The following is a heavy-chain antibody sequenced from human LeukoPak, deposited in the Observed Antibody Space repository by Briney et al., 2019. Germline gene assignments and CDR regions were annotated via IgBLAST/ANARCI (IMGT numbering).Heavy chain of an antibody. Sequence: ASVKVSCKASGYTFTGYYMHWVRQAPGQGLEWMGWINPNSGGTNYAQKFQGRVTMTRDTSISTAYMELSRLRSDDTAVYYCARGGPSYYYDSSGSHYDYWGQGTLVTVSS. CDR2: INPNSGGT. V-gene: IGHV1-2*02. J-gene: IGHJ4*02. D-gene: IGHD3-22*01. CDR1: GYTFTGYY. CDR3: ARGGPSYYYDSSGSHYDY.